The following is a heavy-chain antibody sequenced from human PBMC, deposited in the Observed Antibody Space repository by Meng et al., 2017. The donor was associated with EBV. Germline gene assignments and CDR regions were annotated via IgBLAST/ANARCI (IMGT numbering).Heavy chain of an antibody. Sequence: QVRLVRSGAGVKKPGASAKVSCKPSGYTFTSYGISWVRQAPGQGLEWMGWISAYNGNTNYAQKLQGRVTMTTDTSTSTAYMELRSLRSDDTAVYYCARVRTFGGVIPPDYWGQGTLVTVSS. J-gene: IGHJ4*02. V-gene: IGHV1-18*01. CDR1: GYTFTSYG. CDR3: ARVRTFGGVIPPDY. D-gene: IGHD3-16*02. CDR2: ISAYNGNT.